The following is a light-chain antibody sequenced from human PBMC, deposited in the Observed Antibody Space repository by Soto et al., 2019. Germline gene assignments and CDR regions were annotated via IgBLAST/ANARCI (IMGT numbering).Light chain of an antibody. Sequence: EIVLTPSPGTLSLSPVEIATLSCRASQSVSSSYLAWYQQKPGQAPRLLIYGASSRATGIPDRFSGSGSGTDFTLTISRLEPEDFAVYYCQQYGSSTGTFGQGTKGDIK. V-gene: IGKV3-20*01. J-gene: IGKJ1*01. CDR1: QSVSSSY. CDR3: QQYGSSTGT. CDR2: GAS.